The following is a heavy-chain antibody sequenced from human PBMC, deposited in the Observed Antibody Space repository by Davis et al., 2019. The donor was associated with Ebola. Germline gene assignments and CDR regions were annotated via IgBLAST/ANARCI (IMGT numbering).Heavy chain of an antibody. CDR3: AGGNDFWNGYPMDV. CDR1: GGSISSSSYY. J-gene: IGHJ6*03. Sequence: SETLSLTCTVSGGSISSSSYYWGWIRQPPGKGLEWIGSIYYSGSTYYNPSLKSRVTISRDTSNNRFSLKLTSVTAADTAVFYCAGGNDFWNGYPMDVWGKGTTVTVSS. V-gene: IGHV4-39*07. D-gene: IGHD3-3*01. CDR2: IYYSGST.